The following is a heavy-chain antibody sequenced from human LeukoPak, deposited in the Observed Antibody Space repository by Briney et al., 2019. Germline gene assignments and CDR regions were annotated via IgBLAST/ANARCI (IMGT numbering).Heavy chain of an antibody. J-gene: IGHJ4*02. D-gene: IGHD6-13*01. V-gene: IGHV6-1*01. CDR2: TYYRSKWYN. CDR3: ARSRFAPIAAAVEILDY. CDR1: GDSVSSNSAA. Sequence: SQTLSLTCAISGDSVSSNSAAWKWSRPPPSGGLEWLGRTYYRSKWYNVNPGSVKSRLPITPDTSKKQFSLQLNSVSPEDTAVYYCARSRFAPIAAAVEILDYWGQGTLVTVSS.